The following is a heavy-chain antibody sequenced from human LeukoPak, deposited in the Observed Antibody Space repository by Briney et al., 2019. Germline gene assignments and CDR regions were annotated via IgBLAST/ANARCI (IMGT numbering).Heavy chain of an antibody. Sequence: GRSLRLSCAASGFTFSSYAMHWVRQAPGKGLEWVAVISCDGSNKYYADSVKGRFTISRDNSKNMLYLQMNSLRAEDTAIYFCAKDDAPARWLRSPQLLDHWGQGTLVTVSS. D-gene: IGHD5-12*01. CDR1: GFTFSSYA. CDR3: AKDDAPARWLRSPQLLDH. J-gene: IGHJ4*02. V-gene: IGHV3-30-3*01. CDR2: ISCDGSNK.